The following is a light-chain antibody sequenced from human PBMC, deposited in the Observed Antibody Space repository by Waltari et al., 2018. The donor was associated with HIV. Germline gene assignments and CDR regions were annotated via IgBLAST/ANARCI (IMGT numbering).Light chain of an antibody. Sequence: QYVLTQPPSASGTPGQRVTIPCSGSISNIGSNTVNWYQQLPGTAPKLLIYTTNQRPSGVPDRFSGSKSGASASLAISGLQSDDEADYYCATWDDSLNGPVFGGGTKLTVL. CDR3: ATWDDSLNGPV. CDR1: ISNIGSNT. CDR2: TTN. V-gene: IGLV1-44*01. J-gene: IGLJ3*02.